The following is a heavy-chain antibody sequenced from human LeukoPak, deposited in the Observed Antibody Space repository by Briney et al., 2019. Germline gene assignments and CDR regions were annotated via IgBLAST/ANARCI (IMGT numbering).Heavy chain of an antibody. V-gene: IGHV3-7*01. Sequence: PGGSLRLSCAASGFTFSNSWMSWLRQAPGKGLEWVANMKPDGGEKHYVGSVEGRFIISRDNAKNSLYLQMNSLRVEDTAVYFCARDGSGYSNTWGQETLVTVSS. CDR2: MKPDGGEK. D-gene: IGHD3-10*01. CDR1: GFTFSNSW. J-gene: IGHJ4*02. CDR3: ARDGSGYSNT.